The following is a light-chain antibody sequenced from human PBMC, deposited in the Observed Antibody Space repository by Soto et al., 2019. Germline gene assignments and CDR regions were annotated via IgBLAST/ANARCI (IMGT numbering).Light chain of an antibody. Sequence: EILLTKSPATPHLSPGQRATLSRRASQSVNIFLAWYQQRPCQAPMLLIYDASNRPIDIPARFSASVSGTDFTLSISGRESVDFEVYYGQRRSHWPTFGQGTSLEI. J-gene: IGKJ1*01. V-gene: IGKV3-11*01. CDR1: QSVNIF. CDR3: QRRSHWPT. CDR2: DAS.